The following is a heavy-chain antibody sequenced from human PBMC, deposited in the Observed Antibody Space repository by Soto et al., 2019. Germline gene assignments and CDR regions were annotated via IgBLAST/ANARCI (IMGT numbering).Heavy chain of an antibody. V-gene: IGHV1-46*01. CDR3: ARDPYYYDSSGYPSSGHFDY. D-gene: IGHD3-22*01. CDR1: GYTFTSYY. J-gene: IGHJ4*02. CDR2: INPSGGST. Sequence: GASVNVSCKASGYTFTSYYMHWVRQAPGQGLEWMGIINPSGGSTSYAQKFQGRVTMTRDTSTSTVYMELSSLRSEDTAVYYCARDPYYYDSSGYPSSGHFDYWGQGTLVTVSS.